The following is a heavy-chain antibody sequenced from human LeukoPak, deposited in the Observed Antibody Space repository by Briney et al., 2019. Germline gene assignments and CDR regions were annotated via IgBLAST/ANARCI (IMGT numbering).Heavy chain of an antibody. Sequence: PGGSLRLSCAASGFTVSSNYMSWVRQAPGKGLEWVSLIYSGGSTYYADSVKGRFTISRDNSKNTLYVQMNSLRAEDTAVYYCTRGPRGYPYYFDYWGQGTLVTVSS. CDR2: IYSGGST. CDR1: GFTVSSNY. V-gene: IGHV3-53*01. D-gene: IGHD5-18*01. J-gene: IGHJ4*02. CDR3: TRGPRGYPYYFDY.